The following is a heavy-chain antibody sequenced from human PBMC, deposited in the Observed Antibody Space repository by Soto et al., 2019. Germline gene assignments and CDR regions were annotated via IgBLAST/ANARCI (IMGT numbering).Heavy chain of an antibody. D-gene: IGHD3-3*01. Sequence: QVQLQESGPGLVKPSQTLSLTCTVSGGSVSSGGQYWSWIRQHPGKGLEWIGNIYYSGDTFYNPSLRSRITISVDTSSNQFSLSLSSVTAAATAVYYCARRHPLFYFGLWGRGTLLTVSS. CDR2: IYYSGDT. CDR1: GGSVSSGGQY. CDR3: ARRHPLFYFGL. V-gene: IGHV4-31*03. J-gene: IGHJ2*01.